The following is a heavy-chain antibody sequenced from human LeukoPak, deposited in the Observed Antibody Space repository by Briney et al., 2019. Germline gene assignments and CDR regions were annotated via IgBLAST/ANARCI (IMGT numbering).Heavy chain of an antibody. D-gene: IGHD3-10*01. J-gene: IGHJ4*02. V-gene: IGHV1-18*01. CDR1: GYTFTSYG. CDR3: AREPYYYGSGSYLAPDY. CDR2: MSAYNGNT. Sequence: ASVMVSCKASGYTFTSYGISWVRQAPGQGLEWMGWMSAYNGNTNYAQKLQGRVTMTTDTSTSTAYMELRSLRSDDTAVYYCAREPYYYGSGSYLAPDYWGQGTLVTVSS.